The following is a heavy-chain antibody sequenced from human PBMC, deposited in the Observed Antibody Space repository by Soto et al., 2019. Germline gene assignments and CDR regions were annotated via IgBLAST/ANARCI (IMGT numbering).Heavy chain of an antibody. CDR3: TRGMGNYYDRWNYFDS. CDR1: GFTFSNYA. J-gene: IGHJ4*02. V-gene: IGHV3-23*01. D-gene: IGHD3-22*01. Sequence: PGGSLRLSCTGSGFTFSNYAMIWVRQAPGKGLEWVSAISGSAGSTYYAASVKGRFTVSKDNSRKTLHLQMSSLRAEDSAVYYCTRGMGNYYDRWNYFDSWGQGTLVTV. CDR2: ISGSAGST.